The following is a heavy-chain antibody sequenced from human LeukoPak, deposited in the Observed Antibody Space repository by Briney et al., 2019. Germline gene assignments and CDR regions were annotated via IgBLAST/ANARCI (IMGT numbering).Heavy chain of an antibody. V-gene: IGHV1-24*01. CDR2: FDPEDGET. J-gene: IGHJ5*02. D-gene: IGHD2-15*01. Sequence: ASVKVSCKVSGYTLTELSMHWVRQAPGKGLEWMGGFDPEDGETIYAQKFQGRVTMTEDTSTDTAYMELSSLRSEDTAVYYCATVREIDCSGGSRYSDWFDPWGQGTLVTVSS. CDR3: ATVREIDCSGGSRYSDWFDP. CDR1: GYTLTELS.